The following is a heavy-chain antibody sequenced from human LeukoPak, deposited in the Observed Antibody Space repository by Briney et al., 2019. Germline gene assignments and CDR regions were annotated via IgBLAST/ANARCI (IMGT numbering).Heavy chain of an antibody. J-gene: IGHJ4*02. CDR2: ISSSGTSM. D-gene: IGHD2-21*02. Sequence: PGGSLSLSCAASGFTFSDYYMTWIRPAPGKGLEWVSYISSSGTSMFYADSVKGRFTISRDNAKNLLHLQMNSLRAEDTAVYYCARAPGDRIDYWGQGTLVPVSS. CDR1: GFTFSDYY. CDR3: ARAPGDRIDY. V-gene: IGHV3-11*04.